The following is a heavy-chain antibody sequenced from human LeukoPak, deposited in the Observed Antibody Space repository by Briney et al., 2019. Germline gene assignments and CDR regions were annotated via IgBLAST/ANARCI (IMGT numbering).Heavy chain of an antibody. CDR1: RFTFSSYA. J-gene: IGHJ4*02. V-gene: IGHV3-23*01. CDR2: ISGSGGST. D-gene: IGHD1-7*01. Sequence: GGSLRLXCAASRFTFSSYAMSWVRQAPGKGLEWVSAISGSGGSTYYADSVKGRFTISRDNSKNTLYLQMNSLRAEDTAVYCCAKSIRTRYNWNYAFDYWGQGTLVTVSS. CDR3: AKSIRTRYNWNYAFDY.